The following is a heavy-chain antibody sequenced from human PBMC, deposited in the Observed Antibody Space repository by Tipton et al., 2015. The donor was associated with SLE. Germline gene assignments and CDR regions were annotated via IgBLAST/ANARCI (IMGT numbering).Heavy chain of an antibody. CDR1: GFTFSSYA. CDR3: AKGRYSGSYLLLDY. CDR2: ISGSGGST. Sequence: SLRLSCAASGFTFSSYAMSWVRQAPGKGLEWVSAISGSGGSTYYADSVKGRFTISRDNSKNTLYLQMNSLRAEDTAVYYCAKGRYSGSYLLLDYWGQGTLVTVSS. J-gene: IGHJ4*02. D-gene: IGHD1-26*01. V-gene: IGHV3-23*01.